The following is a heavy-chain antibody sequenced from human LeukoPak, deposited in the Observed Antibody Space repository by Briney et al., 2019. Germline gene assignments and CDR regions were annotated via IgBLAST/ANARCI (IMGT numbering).Heavy chain of an antibody. Sequence: PGGSLRLSCEASGFIFNTYAIYWVRQAPGKGLEWVSGICGSGGCTYYADSVKGRFTISRDNSKNTVYLQMNSLTADDTAVNYCAKTTVGYSSGRYPGWPADCWGQGALVTVSS. CDR3: AKTTVGYSSGRYPGWPADC. CDR1: GFIFNTYA. CDR2: ICGSGGCT. V-gene: IGHV3-23*01. D-gene: IGHD6-19*01. J-gene: IGHJ4*02.